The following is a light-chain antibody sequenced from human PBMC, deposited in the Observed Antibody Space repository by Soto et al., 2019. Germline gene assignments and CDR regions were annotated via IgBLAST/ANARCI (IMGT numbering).Light chain of an antibody. J-gene: IGKJ2*02. Sequence: EIVLTQSPATLSLSPGERATLSCRASQSVSSYLAWYQQKPGQAPRLLIYDASNRVTGIPARFSGSGSGTDFTLTIRSLEPEDFAVYYCQQRSNWPRTFGQGTKLEI. V-gene: IGKV3-11*01. CDR2: DAS. CDR1: QSVSSY. CDR3: QQRSNWPRT.